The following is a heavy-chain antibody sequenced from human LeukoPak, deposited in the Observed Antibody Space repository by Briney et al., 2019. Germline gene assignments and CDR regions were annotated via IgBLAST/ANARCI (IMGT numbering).Heavy chain of an antibody. CDR2: ISGDGGST. Sequence: GGSLRLSCAASGFTFDDYAMHWVPQAPGKGLEWVFLISGDGGSTYYADSVKGRFTISRDNSKNSLYLQMNSLRTEDTGLYYCAKGQQRYYYDSSGYTFDYWGQGTLVTVSS. D-gene: IGHD3-22*01. CDR1: GFTFDDYA. J-gene: IGHJ4*02. CDR3: AKGQQRYYYDSSGYTFDY. V-gene: IGHV3-43*02.